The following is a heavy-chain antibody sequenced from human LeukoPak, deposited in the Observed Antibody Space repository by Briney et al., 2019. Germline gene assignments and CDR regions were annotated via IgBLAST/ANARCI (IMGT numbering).Heavy chain of an antibody. Sequence: ASVKVSCKASGGTFSSYAISWVRQAPGQGLEWMGGIIPIFGTANYAQKFQGRVTITADESTSTAYMELSSLRSEDTAVYYCARAREGIVPAAIQPFDYWGQGTLVTVSS. J-gene: IGHJ4*02. D-gene: IGHD2-2*02. CDR1: GGTFSSYA. CDR2: IIPIFGTA. V-gene: IGHV1-69*13. CDR3: ARAREGIVPAAIQPFDY.